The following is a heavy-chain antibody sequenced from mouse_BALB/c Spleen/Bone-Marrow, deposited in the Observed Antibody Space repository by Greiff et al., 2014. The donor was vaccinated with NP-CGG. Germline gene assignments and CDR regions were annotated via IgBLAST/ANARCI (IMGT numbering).Heavy chain of an antibody. V-gene: IGHV14-3*02. Sequence: VQLKQSGAELVKPGASVKLSCTASGFNIKDTYMHWVKQRPEQGLEWIGRIDPANGNTKYDPKFQGKATITADTSSNTAYPQLSSLTSEDTAVYYCARYRLGTYFDYWGQGTTLTVSP. CDR2: IDPANGNT. CDR1: GFNIKDTY. CDR3: ARYRLGTYFDY. J-gene: IGHJ2*01. D-gene: IGHD2-14*01.